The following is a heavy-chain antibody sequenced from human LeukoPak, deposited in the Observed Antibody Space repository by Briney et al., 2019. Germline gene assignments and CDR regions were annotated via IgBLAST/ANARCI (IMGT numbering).Heavy chain of an antibody. J-gene: IGHJ4*02. D-gene: IGHD5-18*01. CDR1: GGSISSSSYY. CDR2: IYYSGST. V-gene: IGHV4-39*01. Sequence: SETLSLTCTGSGGSISSSSYYWGWIRQPPGKGLEWIGSIYYSGSTYYNPSLKSRVTISVDTSKNQFSLKLSSVTAADTAVYYCARRTVDTAMGNDYWGQGTLVTVSS. CDR3: ARRTVDTAMGNDY.